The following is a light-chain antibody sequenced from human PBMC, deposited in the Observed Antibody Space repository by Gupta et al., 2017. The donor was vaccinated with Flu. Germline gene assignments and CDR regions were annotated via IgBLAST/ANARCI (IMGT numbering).Light chain of an antibody. CDR3: QQDENSPGT. V-gene: IGKV3-20*01. CDR1: QSVSSSY. Sequence: GTLALSLGERATLSCRASQSVSSSYFAWYQQRPGQAPRLLIYGSSNRATGVPDRFSGSGSGTDFTLTISKLEPEDSAVYFCQQDENSPGTFGQGTKLEIK. J-gene: IGKJ2*01. CDR2: GSS.